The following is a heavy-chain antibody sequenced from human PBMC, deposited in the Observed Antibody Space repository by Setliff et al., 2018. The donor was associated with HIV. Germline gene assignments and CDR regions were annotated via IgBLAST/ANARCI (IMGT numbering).Heavy chain of an antibody. CDR3: ARGGALLWFGESRKNWFDP. J-gene: IGHJ5*02. D-gene: IGHD3-10*01. V-gene: IGHV1-3*01. CDR2: INAGNGLT. CDR1: GYTFTTYA. Sequence: ASVKVSCKASGYTFTTYAIHWVRQAPGQRLEWMGWINAGNGLTKYSQKFQDRVTLTRDTSASTAYMDLSSLRSEDTAVYYCARGGALLWFGESRKNWFDPWGQGTLVTVSS.